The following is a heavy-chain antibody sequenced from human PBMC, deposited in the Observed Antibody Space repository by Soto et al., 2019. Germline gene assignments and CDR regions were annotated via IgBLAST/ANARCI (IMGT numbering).Heavy chain of an antibody. CDR3: AKGGQSYDY. CDR2: ISASVGST. D-gene: IGHD3-10*01. V-gene: IGHV3-23*01. J-gene: IGHJ4*02. Sequence: LRLSCAASGFTVSNYAMSWVRQAPGKGLEWVSAISASVGSTYYTDSVKGRFTISRDNSKNTLYLQMNSLRAEDTAVYYCAKGGQSYDYWGQGTLVTVSS. CDR1: GFTVSNYA.